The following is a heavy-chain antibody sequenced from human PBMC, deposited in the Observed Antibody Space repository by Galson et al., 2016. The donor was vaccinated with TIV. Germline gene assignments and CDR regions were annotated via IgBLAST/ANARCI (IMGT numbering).Heavy chain of an antibody. CDR3: SRGNWNYGMGGAMDV. J-gene: IGHJ6*02. CDR1: GDSVSGNTAA. D-gene: IGHD1-7*01. V-gene: IGHV6-1*01. CDR2: TYYTSKWNT. Sequence: CAISGDSVSGNTAARNWVRQSPSRGLEWLGRTYYTSKWNTDYAVSVKGRIIIRPDTSMNQVSLQLSSVIPDDTAVYYCSRGNWNYGMGGAMDVWGRGTTVTVS.